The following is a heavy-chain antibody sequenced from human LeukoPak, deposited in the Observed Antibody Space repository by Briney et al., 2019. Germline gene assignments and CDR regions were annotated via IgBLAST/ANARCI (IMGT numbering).Heavy chain of an antibody. Sequence: ASVKVSCKASGYTFTAYYMHWVRQAPRHGFQWMGWVNPNSGGTNYAQKFQGRVTMTRDTSISTAYMELSRLTSDDTAVYYCTRDVTGDYWFDPWGQGTLVTVSS. CDR2: VNPNSGGT. V-gene: IGHV1-2*02. CDR1: GYTFTAYY. CDR3: TRDVTGDYWFDP. J-gene: IGHJ5*02. D-gene: IGHD3-16*01.